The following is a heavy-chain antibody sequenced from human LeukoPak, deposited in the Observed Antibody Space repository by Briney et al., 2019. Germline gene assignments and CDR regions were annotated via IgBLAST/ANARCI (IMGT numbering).Heavy chain of an antibody. CDR2: IYYSGST. Sequence: SETLSLTCTVSGGSISSSSYYWGWIRQPPGKGLEWIGSIYYSGSTYYNPSLKSRVTISVDTSKNQFSLKLSSVTAADTAVYYCARFVVVVAAGGWLDPWGQGTLVTVSP. CDR1: GGSISSSSYY. D-gene: IGHD2-15*01. CDR3: ARFVVVVAAGGWLDP. J-gene: IGHJ5*02. V-gene: IGHV4-39*07.